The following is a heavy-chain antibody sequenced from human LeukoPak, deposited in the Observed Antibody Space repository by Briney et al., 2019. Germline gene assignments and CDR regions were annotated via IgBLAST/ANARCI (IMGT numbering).Heavy chain of an antibody. D-gene: IGHD4-17*01. CDR3: ARAPGHYGHYEGYFDY. Sequence: GSLRLSCAASGFTFSSYWMSWVRQAPGKGLEWVANIKQDGSEKYYVDSVKGRFTISRDNAKTSLYLQMNSLRAEDTAVYYCARAPGHYGHYEGYFDYCGQGTLVTVSS. V-gene: IGHV3-7*03. CDR2: IKQDGSEK. CDR1: GFTFSSYW. J-gene: IGHJ4*02.